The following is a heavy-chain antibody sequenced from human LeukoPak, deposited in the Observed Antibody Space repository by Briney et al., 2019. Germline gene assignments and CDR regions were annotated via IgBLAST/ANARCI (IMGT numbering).Heavy chain of an antibody. CDR2: IYYSGST. CDR3: ANTILGDYYYYMDV. CDR1: GGSISSSSYY. V-gene: IGHV4-39*01. J-gene: IGHJ6*03. Sequence: SETLSLTCTVSGGSISSSSYYWGWIRQPPGKGLEWIGSIYYSGSTYYNPSLKSRVTISVDTSKNQFSLKLSSVTAAGTAVYYCANTILGDYYYYMDVWGKGTTVTVSS. D-gene: IGHD3-3*01.